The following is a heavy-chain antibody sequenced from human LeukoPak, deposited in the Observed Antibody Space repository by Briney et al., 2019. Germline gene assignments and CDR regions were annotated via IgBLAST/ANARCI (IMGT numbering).Heavy chain of an antibody. Sequence: ASVKVSCKAPGGTFSSYAISWVRQAPGQGLEWMGRIIPIFGTANYAQKFQGRVTITTDESTSTAYMELSSLRSEDTAVYYCEIVPRGTYDILTGYSDYWGQGTLVTVS. J-gene: IGHJ4*02. CDR1: GGTFSSYA. D-gene: IGHD3-9*01. CDR3: EIVPRGTYDILTGYSDY. V-gene: IGHV1-69*05. CDR2: IIPIFGTA.